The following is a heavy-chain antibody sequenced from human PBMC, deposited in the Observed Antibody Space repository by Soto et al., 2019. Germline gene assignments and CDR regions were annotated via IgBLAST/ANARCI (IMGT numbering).Heavy chain of an antibody. J-gene: IGHJ4*02. CDR2: INQSGST. CDR1: GASFSGYY. CDR3: ARRFSGTGRYFDY. V-gene: IGHV4-34*02. D-gene: IGHD1-1*01. Sequence: QVQLQQWGAGLLKPSETLSLSCAVYGASFSGYYWNWIRQPPGKGLVWIGEINQSGSTNYSPSLKTRVTISVDTSKKQFALRVSSVTAADTAVYYCARRFSGTGRYFDYWGQGTLVTVSS.